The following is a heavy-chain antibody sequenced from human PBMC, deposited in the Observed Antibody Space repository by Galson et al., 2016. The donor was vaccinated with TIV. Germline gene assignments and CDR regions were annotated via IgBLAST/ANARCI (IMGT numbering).Heavy chain of an antibody. CDR3: AKDPPILG. CDR1: GFTFSSSA. V-gene: IGHV3-23*01. CDR2: VSGSGGST. J-gene: IGHJ4*02. D-gene: IGHD3-3*01. Sequence: SLRLACAASGFTFSSSAVNWFRQAPGKGLEWGSFVSGSGGSTYYADAVKGRFTISRDNYRNLVYPQMNSLSADDTGIYYRAKDPPILGWGQGTLVTVAS.